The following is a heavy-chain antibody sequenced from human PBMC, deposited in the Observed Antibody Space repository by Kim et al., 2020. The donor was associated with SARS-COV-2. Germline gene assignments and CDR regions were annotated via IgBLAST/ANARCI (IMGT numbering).Heavy chain of an antibody. CDR3: ARALMYYYGSGSYYGNRFDP. CDR1: GGSISSGGYY. J-gene: IGHJ5*02. V-gene: IGHV4-31*03. Sequence: SETLSLTCTVSGGSISSGGYYWSWIRQHPGKGLEWIGYIYYSGSTYYNPSLKSRVTISVDTSKNQFSLKLSSVTAADTAVYYCARALMYYYGSGSYYGNRFDPWGQGTLVTVSS. CDR2: IYYSGST. D-gene: IGHD3-10*01.